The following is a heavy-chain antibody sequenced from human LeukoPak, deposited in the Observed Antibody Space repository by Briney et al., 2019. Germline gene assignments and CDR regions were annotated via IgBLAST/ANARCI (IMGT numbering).Heavy chain of an antibody. V-gene: IGHV1-46*01. CDR3: ASITMVRGVSHKYFQH. J-gene: IGHJ1*01. D-gene: IGHD3-10*01. Sequence: GASVKVSCKASGYTFTSYYMHWVRQAPGQGLEWMGIVNPSGGSTSYAQKFQGRVTMTRDTSISTAYMELSRLRSDDTAVYYCASITMVRGVSHKYFQHWGQGTLVTVSS. CDR2: VNPSGGST. CDR1: GYTFTSYY.